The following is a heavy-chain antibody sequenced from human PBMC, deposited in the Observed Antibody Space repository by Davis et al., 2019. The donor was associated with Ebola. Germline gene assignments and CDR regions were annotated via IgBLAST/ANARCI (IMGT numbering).Heavy chain of an antibody. V-gene: IGHV3-7*03. J-gene: IGHJ4*02. CDR3: AREIGRATVKPRDY. Sequence: GESLKISCAASGFTFSTYWMSWVRQAPGKGLEWVANIKQDGSEEYYVDSVKGRFTISRDNAKNSLYLQMNSLRAEDTAVYYCAREIGRATVKPRDYWGQGTLVTVSS. CDR1: GFTFSTYW. D-gene: IGHD4-11*01. CDR2: IKQDGSEE.